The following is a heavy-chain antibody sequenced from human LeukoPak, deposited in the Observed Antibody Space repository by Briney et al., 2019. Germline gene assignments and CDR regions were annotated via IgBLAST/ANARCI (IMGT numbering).Heavy chain of an antibody. CDR2: ISGSGGST. Sequence: PGGSLRLSCAASGFTFSSYAMSWVRQAPGKGLEWVSAISGSGGSTYYADSVKGRFTISRDNSKNTLYLQMNSLRAEDTAVYYCAKARRTGVITSQNIVDLDYWGQGTLVTVSS. CDR3: AKARRTGVITSQNIVDLDY. J-gene: IGHJ4*02. D-gene: IGHD2/OR15-2a*01. CDR1: GFTFSSYA. V-gene: IGHV3-23*01.